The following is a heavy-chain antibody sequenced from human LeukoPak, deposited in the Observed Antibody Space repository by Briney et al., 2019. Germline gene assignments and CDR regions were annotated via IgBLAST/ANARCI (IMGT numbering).Heavy chain of an antibody. J-gene: IGHJ4*02. Sequence: GASVKVSCKASGYTFTGYYMHWVRQAPGQGLEWMGWINPNSGGTNYAQKFQGRVTMTRDTSISTAYMELSRLRSDDTAVYYCAGGYCSSTSCYFGDYWGQGTLVTVSS. D-gene: IGHD2-2*01. V-gene: IGHV1-2*02. CDR2: INPNSGGT. CDR1: GYTFTGYY. CDR3: AGGYCSSTSCYFGDY.